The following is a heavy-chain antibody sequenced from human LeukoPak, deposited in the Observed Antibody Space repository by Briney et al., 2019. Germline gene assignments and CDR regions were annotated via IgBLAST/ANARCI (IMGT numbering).Heavy chain of an antibody. Sequence: SGGSLRLSCAASGFTFINYWMHWVRQAPGKGLVWVSRINSDGSSTSYADSVKGRFTISRDNAKNTLYLQMDSLRAEDTAVYYCATDHVPGIAAVWRYYFDYWGQGTLVTVSS. V-gene: IGHV3-74*01. CDR3: ATDHVPGIAAVWRYYFDY. CDR1: GFTFINYW. J-gene: IGHJ4*02. D-gene: IGHD6-13*01. CDR2: INSDGSST.